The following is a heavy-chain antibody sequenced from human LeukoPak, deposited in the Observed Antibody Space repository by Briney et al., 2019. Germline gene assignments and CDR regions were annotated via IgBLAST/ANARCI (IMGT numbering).Heavy chain of an antibody. Sequence: ASVKVSCKASGYTFTSYGISWVRQAPGQGLEWMGWISAYNGNTNYAQKLQGRVTMTTDTSTSTAYMELRSLRSDDTAMYYCARDGLGWLRPYYFDYWGQGTLVTVSS. D-gene: IGHD5-12*01. CDR1: GYTFTSYG. V-gene: IGHV1-18*04. CDR2: ISAYNGNT. J-gene: IGHJ4*02. CDR3: ARDGLGWLRPYYFDY.